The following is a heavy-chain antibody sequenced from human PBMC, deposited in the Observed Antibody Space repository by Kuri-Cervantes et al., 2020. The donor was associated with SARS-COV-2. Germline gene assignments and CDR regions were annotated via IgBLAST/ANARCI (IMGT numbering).Heavy chain of an antibody. CDR1: GYTFTSYY. V-gene: IGHV1-46*01. CDR2: INPSGGST. J-gene: IGHJ5*02. CDR3: ARDPGGVFLRGIMILSAHWFDT. Sequence: ASVKVSCKASGYTFTSYYMHWVRQAPGQGLEWMGIINPSGGSTSYAQKFQGRVTMTRDTSTSTVYMELSSLRSEDAAVYYCARDPGGVFLRGIMILSAHWFDTWGQGTLVTVSS. D-gene: IGHD3-9*01.